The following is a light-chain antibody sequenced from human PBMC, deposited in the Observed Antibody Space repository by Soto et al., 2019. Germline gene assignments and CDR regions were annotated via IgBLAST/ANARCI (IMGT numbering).Light chain of an antibody. Sequence: QSAPTQSASVSGSPGQSITISCTGNSSDVGGFNYVSWYQQHPGKAPKLMIYDVNNRPSGVSNRFSGSKSGNTASLTISGLLTEDEADYYCSSYTTSSTPVFGTGTKLTVL. CDR1: SSDVGGFNY. CDR2: DVN. V-gene: IGLV2-14*01. CDR3: SSYTTSSTPV. J-gene: IGLJ1*01.